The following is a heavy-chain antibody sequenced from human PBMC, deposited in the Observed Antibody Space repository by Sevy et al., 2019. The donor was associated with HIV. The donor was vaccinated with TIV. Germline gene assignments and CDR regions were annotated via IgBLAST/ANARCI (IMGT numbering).Heavy chain of an antibody. Sequence: GGSLRLSCAATGFTFSNYAMHWVRQAPGKGMEWVAIIWSDGAYQYHGDSVKGRFTISRDNSKNTLYLQMNSLRAEDTAVYYCARDPRRGLTTVVTNWFDPWGQGTLVTVSS. V-gene: IGHV3-33*01. CDR1: GFTFSNYA. D-gene: IGHD4-17*01. CDR3: ARDPRRGLTTVVTNWFDP. CDR2: IWSDGAYQ. J-gene: IGHJ5*02.